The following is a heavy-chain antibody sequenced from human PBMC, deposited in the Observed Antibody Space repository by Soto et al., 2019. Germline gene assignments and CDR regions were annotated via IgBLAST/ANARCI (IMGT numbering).Heavy chain of an antibody. CDR3: ARSPGVVVPYYFDY. D-gene: IGHD2-21*01. Sequence: VGSLILSGISSGFTFSIYGLDWVRQAQGKGLEWVAVIWYDGSNKYYADSVKGRFTISRDNSKNTLYLQMNSLRAEDTAVYYCARSPGVVVPYYFDYWGQGT. J-gene: IGHJ4*02. V-gene: IGHV3-33*01. CDR1: GFTFSIYG. CDR2: IWYDGSNK.